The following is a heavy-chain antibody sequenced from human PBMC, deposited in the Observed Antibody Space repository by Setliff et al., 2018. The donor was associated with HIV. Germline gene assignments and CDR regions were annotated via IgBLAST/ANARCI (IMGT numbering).Heavy chain of an antibody. CDR3: SNWNTTVDADS. CDR2: IYQSGNT. J-gene: IGHJ4*02. D-gene: IGHD1-1*01. V-gene: IGHV4-38-2*01. Sequence: SETLSLTCAVSGYSISSGFYWSWMRQPPGKGLEWIGSIYQSGNTNYIPSLKSRVTMSLDTSKNQFSLNLNSVTAADTAVYYCSNWNTTVDADSWGQGTLVTVSS. CDR1: GYSISSGFY.